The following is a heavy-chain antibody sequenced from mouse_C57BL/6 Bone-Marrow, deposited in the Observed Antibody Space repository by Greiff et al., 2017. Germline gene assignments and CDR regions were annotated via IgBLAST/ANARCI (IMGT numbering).Heavy chain of an antibody. D-gene: IGHD1-1*01. V-gene: IGHV1-64*01. CDR1: GYTFTSYW. CDR3: ARYYGSSLWYFDV. Sequence: QVQLQQSGAELVKPGASVKLSCKASGYTFTSYWMHWVKQRPGQGLEWIGMIHPNSGSTNYNEKFKSKATLTVDKSSSTAYMQLSSLTPEDSAVYYCARYYGSSLWYFDVWGTGTTVTVSS. J-gene: IGHJ1*03. CDR2: IHPNSGST.